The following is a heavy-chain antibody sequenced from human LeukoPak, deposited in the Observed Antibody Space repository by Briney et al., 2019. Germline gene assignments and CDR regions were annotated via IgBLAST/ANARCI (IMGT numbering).Heavy chain of an antibody. V-gene: IGHV3-23*01. CDR2: ISGSGGST. CDR1: GFTFSSYA. J-gene: IGHJ1*01. Sequence: GGSLRLSCAAPGFTFSSYAMSWVRQAPGKGLEWVSAISGSGGSTYYADSVKGRFTISRDNSKNTLYLQMNSLRAEDTAVYYCAKSEGYSSVYFQHWGQGTLVTVSS. CDR3: AKSEGYSSVYFQH. D-gene: IGHD6-25*01.